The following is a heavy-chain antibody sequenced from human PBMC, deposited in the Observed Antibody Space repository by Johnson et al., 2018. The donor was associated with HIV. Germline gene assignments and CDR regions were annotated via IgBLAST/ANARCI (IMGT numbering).Heavy chain of an antibody. Sequence: QVQLVESGGGVVQPGRSLRLSCAASGFTFSSYAMHWVRQAPGKGLEWVAVISYDGSNKYYADSVKGRFTISRDNSKNTLYLQMNSLRAEDTAVYYCRAAKDEQKKVSIEVVDYLDAVDIGGQGTMVTVSS. CDR1: GFTFSSYA. J-gene: IGHJ3*02. D-gene: IGHD3-22*01. V-gene: IGHV3-30*04. CDR2: ISYDGSNK. CDR3: RAAKDEQKKVSIEVVDYLDAVDI.